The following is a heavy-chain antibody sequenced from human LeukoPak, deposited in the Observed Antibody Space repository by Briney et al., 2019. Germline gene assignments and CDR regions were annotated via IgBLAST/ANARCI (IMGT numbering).Heavy chain of an antibody. CDR2: LHADSGMT. D-gene: IGHD2-2*01. CDR3: VKDFLHGPHIEPVGSVGPFDY. Sequence: GGSLRLSCATSGFTFSSYAMSWVRQAPGKGLEWVSGLHADSGMTYYADSVKGRFTISRDNSKNTLYFQMNSLRAQDTAVYYCVKDFLHGPHIEPVGSVGPFDYWGQGTLVTVSS. V-gene: IGHV3-23*01. J-gene: IGHJ4*02. CDR1: GFTFSSYA.